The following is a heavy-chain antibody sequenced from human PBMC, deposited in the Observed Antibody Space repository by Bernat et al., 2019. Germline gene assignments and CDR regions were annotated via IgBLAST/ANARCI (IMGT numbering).Heavy chain of an antibody. Sequence: QVQLQESGPGLVKPSETLSLTCTVSGGSISSYYWSWIRQPPGKGLEWIGYIYYSGSTNYNPSLKSRVTISVDTAKNQFSLKLSSVTAAETAVYYWGGILRRAGTDAFDIWAKGTRSTVAS. CDR3: GGILRRAGTDAFDI. J-gene: IGHJ3*02. V-gene: IGHV4-59*01. CDR1: GGSISSYY. CDR2: IYYSGST. D-gene: IGHD6-19*01.